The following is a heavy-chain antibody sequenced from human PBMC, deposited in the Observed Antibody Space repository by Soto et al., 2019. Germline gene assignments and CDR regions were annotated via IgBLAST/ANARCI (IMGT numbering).Heavy chain of an antibody. J-gene: IGHJ5*02. CDR3: AREPASNYDILTGYYTANWFDP. CDR2: IIPIFGTA. CDR1: GGTFSSYA. V-gene: IGHV1-69*01. Sequence: QVQLVQSGAEVKKPGSSVKVSCKASGGTFSSYAISWMRQAPGQGLEWMGGIIPIFGTANYAQKFQGRVTITADESTSTAYMELSSLRSEDTAVYYCAREPASNYDILTGYYTANWFDPWGQGTLVTVSS. D-gene: IGHD3-9*01.